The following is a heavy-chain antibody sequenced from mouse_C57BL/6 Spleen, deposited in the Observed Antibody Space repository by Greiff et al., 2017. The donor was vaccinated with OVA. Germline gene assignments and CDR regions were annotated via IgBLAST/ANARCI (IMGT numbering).Heavy chain of an antibody. D-gene: IGHD3-3*01. CDR3: AGTGHFDY. CDR1: GYTFTSYW. J-gene: IGHJ2*01. CDR2: IDPSDSYT. Sequence: QVQLQQPGAELVRPGTSVKLSCKASGYTFTSYWMHWVKQRPGQGLEWIGVIDPSDSYTNYTQKFKGKATLTVDTSSSTAYMQLSSLTSEDSAVYYCAGTGHFDYWGKGTTLTVSS. V-gene: IGHV1-59*01.